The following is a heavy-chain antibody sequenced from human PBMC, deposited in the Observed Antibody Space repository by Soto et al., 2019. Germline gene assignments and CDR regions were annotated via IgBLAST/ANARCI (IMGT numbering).Heavy chain of an antibody. CDR1: GGSISSGDYY. CDR2: IYYSGST. J-gene: IGHJ4*02. V-gene: IGHV4-30-4*01. Sequence: PSETLSLTCTVSGGSISSGDYYWSWIRQPPGKGLEWIGYIYYSGSTYYNPSLKSRVTISVDTSKNQFSLKLISVTAADTAVYYCARVGLYCISTSCNDYWGQGTLVTVSS. CDR3: ARVGLYCISTSCNDY. D-gene: IGHD2-2*01.